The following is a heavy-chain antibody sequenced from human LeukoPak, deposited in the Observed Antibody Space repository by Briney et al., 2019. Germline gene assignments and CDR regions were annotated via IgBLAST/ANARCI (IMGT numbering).Heavy chain of an antibody. CDR3: ARSILGSGWACIDY. V-gene: IGHV4-59*01. J-gene: IGHJ4*02. CDR2: IYYSGST. D-gene: IGHD6-19*01. CDR1: GGSISSYY. Sequence: SETLSLTCTVSGGSISSYYWSWIRQPPGKGLEWIGYIYYSGSTNYNPSLKSRVTISVDTSKNQFSLKLSSVTAAGTAVYYCARSILGSGWACIDYWGQGTLITVSS.